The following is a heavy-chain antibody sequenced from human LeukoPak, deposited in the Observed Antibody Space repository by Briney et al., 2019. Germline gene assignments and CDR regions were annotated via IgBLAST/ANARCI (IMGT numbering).Heavy chain of an antibody. Sequence: SETLSLTCAVYGGSFSGYYWSWIRQPPGKGLEWIGEINHSGSTNYNPSLKGRVTISVDTSKNQFSLKLSSVTAADTAVYYCARGFYCGGDCYPKPFDYWGQGTLVTVSS. CDR2: INHSGST. CDR1: GGSFSGYY. V-gene: IGHV4-34*01. J-gene: IGHJ4*02. D-gene: IGHD2-21*02. CDR3: ARGFYCGGDCYPKPFDY.